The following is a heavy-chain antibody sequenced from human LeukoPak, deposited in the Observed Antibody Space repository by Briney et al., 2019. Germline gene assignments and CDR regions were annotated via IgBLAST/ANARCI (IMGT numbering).Heavy chain of an antibody. CDR1: GGSISSYY. D-gene: IGHD3-10*01. J-gene: IGHJ4*02. CDR2: IYYSGST. Sequence: SETLSLTCTVSGGSISSYYWSWIRQPPGKGLEWIGYIYYSGSTNYNPSLKSRVTISVDTSKNQFSLKLSSVTAADTAVNYCARATGYGSGSYNDYWGQGTLVTVSS. CDR3: ARATGYGSGSYNDY. V-gene: IGHV4-59*01.